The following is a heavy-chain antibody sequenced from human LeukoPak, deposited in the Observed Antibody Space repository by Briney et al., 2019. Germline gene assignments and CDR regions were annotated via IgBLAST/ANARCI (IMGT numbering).Heavy chain of an antibody. CDR3: ARSASSSSRSAFDI. Sequence: PSETLSLTCTVSGVSISSYYWSWLRQPPGQGLEWIGYIYYTGNTNYNPSLKSRITISVDTSKNQFSLKLSSVTAADTAFYYCARSASSSSRSAFDIWGQGTMVTVSS. J-gene: IGHJ3*02. CDR2: IYYTGNT. D-gene: IGHD6-6*01. CDR1: GVSISSYY. V-gene: IGHV4-59*01.